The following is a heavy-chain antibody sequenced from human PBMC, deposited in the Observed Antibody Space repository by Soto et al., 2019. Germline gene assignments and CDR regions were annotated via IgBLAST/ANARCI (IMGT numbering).Heavy chain of an antibody. V-gene: IGHV1-3*01. J-gene: IGHJ4*02. CDR2: INAGNGNT. D-gene: IGHD2-15*01. CDR1: GYTFTSYA. CDR3: ARAKDIVVVVAAADY. Sequence: ASVKVSCKASGYTFTSYAMHWVRQAPGQRLEWMGWINAGNGNTKYSQKFQGRVTITRDTSASTAYMELSSLRSEDTAVYYCARAKDIVVVVAAADYWGQGTLVTVSS.